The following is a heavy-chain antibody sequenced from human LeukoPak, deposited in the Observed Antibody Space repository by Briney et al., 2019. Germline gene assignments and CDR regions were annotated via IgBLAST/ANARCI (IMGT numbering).Heavy chain of an antibody. D-gene: IGHD6-19*01. CDR2: ISGNGGST. J-gene: IGHJ4*02. V-gene: IGHV3-23*01. CDR1: GFAFSSHA. CDR3: AKDRSSGWSTEYFDF. Sequence: GGSLRLSCAASGFAFSSHAMTWVRQAPGKGLEWVSGISGNGGSTYYADSLKGRFTISRDNSKNTLYLQMDSLRAEDTAIYYCAKDRSSGWSTEYFDFWGQGTLVTVSS.